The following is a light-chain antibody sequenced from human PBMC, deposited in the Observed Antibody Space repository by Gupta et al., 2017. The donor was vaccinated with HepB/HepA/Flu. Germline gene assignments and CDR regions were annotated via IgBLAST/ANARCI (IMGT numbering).Light chain of an antibody. Sequence: DIVMTQSPYSLTVSLGERATIKCKSSQSVLDASNNKNSLAWYQQKPGQPPKLLIYWASTRQSGVPDRFSGSGSGTEFTLTINSLQAEDVAVYHCQQYYSIPCTFGRGTKLEIK. J-gene: IGKJ2*02. V-gene: IGKV4-1*01. CDR1: QSVLDASNNKNS. CDR2: WAS. CDR3: QQYYSIPCT.